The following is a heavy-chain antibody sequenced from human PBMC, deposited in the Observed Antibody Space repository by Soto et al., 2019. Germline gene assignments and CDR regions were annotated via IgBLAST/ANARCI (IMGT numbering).Heavy chain of an antibody. J-gene: IGHJ4*02. CDR1: GFTLSSYS. V-gene: IGHV3-30*18. Sequence: QVQLVESGGGVVQPGRSLRLSCAASGFTLSSYSMHWVRQAPGKGLEWVAVTSYDGSNKYYADSVKGRFTISRDNSKNTLYLQMNSLRAEDTAVYYCAKDGAVAGTLFDYWGQGTLVTVSS. CDR3: AKDGAVAGTLFDY. D-gene: IGHD6-19*01. CDR2: TSYDGSNK.